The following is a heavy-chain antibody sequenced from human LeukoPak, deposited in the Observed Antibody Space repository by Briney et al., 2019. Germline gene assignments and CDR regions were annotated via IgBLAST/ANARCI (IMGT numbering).Heavy chain of an antibody. J-gene: IGHJ5*02. D-gene: IGHD6-13*01. V-gene: IGHV3-7*01. CDR1: GFTFGTYW. Sequence: GGSLRLSCAASGFTFGTYWMSWVRQVPGKGLEWVANMNQDGRAKFYVDSVKGRFTISRDNAKNSLYLQVNSLRVEDTAVYYCAGVRSTIWSRQISIWFDRWGQGTLVTVSS. CDR2: MNQDGRAK. CDR3: AGVRSTIWSRQISIWFDR.